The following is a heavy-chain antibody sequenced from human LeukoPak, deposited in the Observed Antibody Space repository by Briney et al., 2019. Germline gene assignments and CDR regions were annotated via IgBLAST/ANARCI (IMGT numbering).Heavy chain of an antibody. CDR1: GFTFSSYG. J-gene: IGHJ6*04. D-gene: IGHD3-10*02. V-gene: IGHV3-23*01. CDR2: ISGSGGST. CDR3: AELGSTMIGGV. Sequence: GGSLRLSCAASGFTFSSYGMSWVRQAPAKGLEWVSAISGSGGSTYYADSVKGRFTISRDNAQNSLYLQMNSLRAEDTAVYYCAELGSTMIGGVWGKGTTVTISS.